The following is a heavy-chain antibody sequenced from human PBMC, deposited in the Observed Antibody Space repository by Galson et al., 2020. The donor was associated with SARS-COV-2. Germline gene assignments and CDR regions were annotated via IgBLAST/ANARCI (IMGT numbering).Heavy chain of an antibody. CDR1: GGSISSGGYY. Sequence: ASETLSLTCTVSGGSISSGGYYWSWIRQHPGKGLEWIGYIYYSGSTYYNPSLKSRVTISVDTSKNQFSLKLSSVTAADTAVYYCARVTPHNWFDPWGQGTLVTVSS. J-gene: IGHJ5*02. D-gene: IGHD4-4*01. CDR2: IYYSGST. CDR3: ARVTPHNWFDP. V-gene: IGHV4-31*03.